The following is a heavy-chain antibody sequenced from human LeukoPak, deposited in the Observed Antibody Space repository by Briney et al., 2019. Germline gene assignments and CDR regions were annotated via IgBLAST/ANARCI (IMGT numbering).Heavy chain of an antibody. V-gene: IGHV3-20*04. CDR3: ARGQNYYGSGSQTFDI. CDR1: GFTFDDYG. CDR2: INWNGGST. J-gene: IGHJ3*02. D-gene: IGHD3-10*01. Sequence: PGGSLRLSCAASGFTFDDYGMSWVRQAPGKGLEWVSGINWNGGSTGYADSVKGRFTISRDNAKNSLYLQVSSLRVEDTAWYYCARGQNYYGSGSQTFDIWGQGTMVTVSS.